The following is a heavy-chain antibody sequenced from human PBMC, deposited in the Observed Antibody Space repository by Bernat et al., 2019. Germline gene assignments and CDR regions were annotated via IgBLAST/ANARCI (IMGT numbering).Heavy chain of an antibody. CDR1: GFTFSNAW. Sequence: EVQLVESGGGLIKPGGSLRLSCATSGFTFSNAWMNWVRQAPGKGLGWVCRLKSKAGGGTTDYAAPVKGRFTISRDDSKKMVYLEMDSLKAEDTAVYYCATGGGQFGLDYWGQGALVTVSS. V-gene: IGHV3-15*07. J-gene: IGHJ4*02. CDR2: LKSKAGGGTT. D-gene: IGHD3-16*01. CDR3: ATGGGQFGLDY.